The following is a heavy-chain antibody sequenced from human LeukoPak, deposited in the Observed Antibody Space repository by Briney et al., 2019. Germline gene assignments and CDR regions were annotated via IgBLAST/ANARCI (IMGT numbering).Heavy chain of an antibody. J-gene: IGHJ4*02. CDR1: GFTFTTYG. D-gene: IGHD3-3*01. Sequence: GGTLRLSCAASGFTFTTYGMSWVRQAPGKGLEWVANIKQDGSEKNYVESVKGRFTISRDNAKSSLYLQMNSLRAEDTAVYYCARLREIPVFGVVTKSTSYFDYWGQGTLVTVSS. CDR3: ARLREIPVFGVVTKSTSYFDY. V-gene: IGHV3-7*01. CDR2: IKQDGSEK.